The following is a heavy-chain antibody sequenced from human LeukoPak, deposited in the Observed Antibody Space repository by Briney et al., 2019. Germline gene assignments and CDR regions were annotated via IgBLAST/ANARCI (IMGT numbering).Heavy chain of an antibody. CDR1: GFTFRSYA. V-gene: IGHV3-23*01. J-gene: IGHJ4*02. Sequence: GGSLRLSCTASGFTFRSYAMSWVRQAPGKGLEWVSGISDSGAKIYYADSVKGRFTISRDNSKNTLYLEMNSLRAEDTAVYYCAKDLSNWNYRGGNYWGQGTLVTVSS. CDR2: ISDSGAKI. D-gene: IGHD1-7*01. CDR3: AKDLSNWNYRGGNY.